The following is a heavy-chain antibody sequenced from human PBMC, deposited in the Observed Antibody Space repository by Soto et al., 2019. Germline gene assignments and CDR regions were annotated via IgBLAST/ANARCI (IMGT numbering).Heavy chain of an antibody. CDR1: GFTVSNNY. CDR2: IYSGGYT. Sequence: EVQLVESGGGLIQPGGSLRLSCAVSGFTVSNNYMSWVRQAPGKGLEGVSVIYSGGYTAYGDSVKGRFTISRDNSKNTSYLQMKSLGPTDRAFYSWATPPGGGGYWGQGTLVTVSS. J-gene: IGHJ4*02. CDR3: ATPPGGGGY. D-gene: IGHD3-10*01. V-gene: IGHV3-53*01.